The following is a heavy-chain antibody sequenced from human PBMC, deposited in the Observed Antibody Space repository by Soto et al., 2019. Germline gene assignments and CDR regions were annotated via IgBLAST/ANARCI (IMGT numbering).Heavy chain of an antibody. D-gene: IGHD1-7*01. CDR3: ARRNWNYVFDY. Sequence: SGPTLVNPTQTLTLTCFFSGFSLNISGASVGWIRQPPGKALEWLAVIYWNDDTRFSPSLKNRLTITKDISKNHVVLTLTNVDPVDTATYYCARRNWNYVFDYWGQGLPVTVSS. J-gene: IGHJ4*02. CDR1: GFSLNISGAS. CDR2: IYWNDDT. V-gene: IGHV2-5*01.